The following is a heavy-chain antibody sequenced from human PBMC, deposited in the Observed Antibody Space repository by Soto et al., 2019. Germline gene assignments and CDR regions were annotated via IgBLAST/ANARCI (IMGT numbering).Heavy chain of an antibody. CDR1: GFTFSSYE. CDR2: ISSSGSTI. V-gene: IGHV3-48*03. D-gene: IGHD5-18*01. Sequence: EVQLVESGGGLVQPGGSLRLSCAASGFTFSSYEMNWVRQAPGKGLEWVSYISSSGSTIYYADSVKGRFTISRDNAKNSLSLQMNSLRAEDTAVYYCARVRGYSYGFDPWGQGTLVTVSS. J-gene: IGHJ5*02. CDR3: ARVRGYSYGFDP.